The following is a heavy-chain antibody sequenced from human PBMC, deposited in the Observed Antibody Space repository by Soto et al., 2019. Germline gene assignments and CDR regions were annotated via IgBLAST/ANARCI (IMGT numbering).Heavy chain of an antibody. D-gene: IGHD4-17*01. CDR1: GDSFSSDHW. J-gene: IGHJ4*02. V-gene: IGHV4-4*02. CDR2: VYHNGNT. Sequence: QVQLQESGPGLVKPSETLSLICVVSGDSFSSDHWWSWVRQPPGKGLEWIGEVYHNGNTNYNPSLKRRVTVSLETSMTHFSLKVTSVAAADTAVYYCVRDYSDFYFDYWGQGALVTVSS. CDR3: VRDYSDFYFDY.